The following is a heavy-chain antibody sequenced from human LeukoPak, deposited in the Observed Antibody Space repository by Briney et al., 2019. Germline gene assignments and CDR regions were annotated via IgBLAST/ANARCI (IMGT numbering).Heavy chain of an antibody. D-gene: IGHD6-13*01. Sequence: KGLEWFGRVDTGGSTNYNPSLKSRVTISVDPSKNQFSLKLTSVTAADTAVHYCARQTIAAAGSGWFDPWGQGTLVTVSS. CDR3: ARQTIAAAGSGWFDP. CDR2: VDTGGST. J-gene: IGHJ5*02. V-gene: IGHV4-61*02.